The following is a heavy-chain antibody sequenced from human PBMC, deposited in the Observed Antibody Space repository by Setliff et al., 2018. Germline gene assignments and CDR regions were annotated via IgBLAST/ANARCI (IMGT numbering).Heavy chain of an antibody. J-gene: IGHJ6*02. CDR2: ISSDGSGT. D-gene: IGHD3-22*01. V-gene: IGHV3-74*03. CDR3: ARDRTYDSRGYYPGQYGMDV. CDR1: GFTFSRYW. Sequence: AGGSLRLSCAAAGFTFSRYWMHWIRQAPGKGLVWVSRISSDGSGTTYADSVKGRFTISRDNAKNTLYLQMNGLRSEDTAVYFCARDRTYDSRGYYPGQYGMDVWGQGTSVTVS.